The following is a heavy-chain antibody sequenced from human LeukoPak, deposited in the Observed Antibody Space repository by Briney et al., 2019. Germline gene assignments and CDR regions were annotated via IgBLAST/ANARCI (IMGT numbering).Heavy chain of an antibody. D-gene: IGHD1-26*01. CDR2: IYYSGTT. V-gene: IGHV4-59*08. CDR1: VGSISNYN. CDR3: ARGALGGSHHIDY. Sequence: LETLSLTCTVSVGSISNYNWNWIRPPPGKGLEWIWYIYYSGTTNYNPSLKSRVTISEDTSKSQFSRKVSSVTAADTPVYYCARGALGGSHHIDYWGQGTLVTVSS. J-gene: IGHJ4*02.